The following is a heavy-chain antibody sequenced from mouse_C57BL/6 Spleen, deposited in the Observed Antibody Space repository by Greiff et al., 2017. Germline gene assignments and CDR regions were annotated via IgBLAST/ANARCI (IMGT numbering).Heavy chain of an antibody. CDR2: ISSGSSTI. Sequence: EVNLVESGGGLVKPGGSLKLSCAASGFTFSDYGMHWVRQAPEKGLEWVAYISSGSSTIYSADTVKGRFTISRDNAKNTLFLQMTSLRSEDTAMYYCAALYYDYARDYWGQGTSVTVAS. J-gene: IGHJ4*01. CDR3: AALYYDYARDY. D-gene: IGHD1-1*01. V-gene: IGHV5-17*01. CDR1: GFTFSDYG.